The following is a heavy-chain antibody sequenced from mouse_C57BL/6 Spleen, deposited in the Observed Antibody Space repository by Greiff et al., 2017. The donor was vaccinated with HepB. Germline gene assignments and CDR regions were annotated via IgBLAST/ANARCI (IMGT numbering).Heavy chain of an antibody. CDR2: IYPRSGNT. CDR3: ARDYGSPLYFDY. Sequence: QVQLQQSGAELARPGASVKLSCKASGYTFTSYGISWVKQRTGQGLEWIGEIYPRSGNTYYNEKFKGKATLTADKSSSTAYMELRSLTSEDSAVYFCARDYGSPLYFDYWGQGTTLTVSS. J-gene: IGHJ2*01. CDR1: GYTFTSYG. D-gene: IGHD1-1*01. V-gene: IGHV1-81*01.